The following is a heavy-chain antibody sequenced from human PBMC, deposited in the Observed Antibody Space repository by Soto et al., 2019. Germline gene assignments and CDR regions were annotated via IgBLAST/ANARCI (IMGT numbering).Heavy chain of an antibody. J-gene: IGHJ5*02. CDR2: IDPSDSYT. CDR1: GYTFASYW. D-gene: IGHD1-26*01. V-gene: IGHV5-10-1*01. CDR3: AMVSGSYWFDP. Sequence: PGESLKISCKGSGYTFASYWIIWVRQMPGKGLEWLGRIDPSDSYTNYRPSFQGHVTISGDKSISTVYLQWSSLKASDTAMYYCAMVSGSYWFDPWGQGTQFTVSS.